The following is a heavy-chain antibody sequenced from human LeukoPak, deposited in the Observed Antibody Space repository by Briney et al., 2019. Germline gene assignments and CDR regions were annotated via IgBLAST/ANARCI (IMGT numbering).Heavy chain of an antibody. V-gene: IGHV4-59*01. CDR3: AREVMSIAAFDY. CDR1: GGSISSYY. CDR2: IYYSGST. Sequence: SETLSLTFTVSGGSISSYYWSWIRQPPGKGLEWIGYIYYSGSTNYNPSLKSRVTISVDTSKNQFSLKLSSVTAADTAVYYCAREVMSIAAFDYWGQGTLVTVSS. D-gene: IGHD6-6*01. J-gene: IGHJ4*02.